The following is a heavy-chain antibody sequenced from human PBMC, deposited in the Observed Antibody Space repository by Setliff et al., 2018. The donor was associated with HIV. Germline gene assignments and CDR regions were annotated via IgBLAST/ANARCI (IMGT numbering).Heavy chain of an antibody. CDR2: IYYSGST. V-gene: IGHV4-61*01. CDR1: GYSISSGYY. D-gene: IGHD1-26*01. Sequence: SETLSLTCSVSGYSISSGYYWTWIRQPPGKGLEWIGYIYYSGSTNYNPSLKSRVTISVDTSKNQFSLKLSSVTPADTAVYYCATSVATFDSVDYWGQGTLVTVSS. CDR3: ATSVATFDSVDY. J-gene: IGHJ4*02.